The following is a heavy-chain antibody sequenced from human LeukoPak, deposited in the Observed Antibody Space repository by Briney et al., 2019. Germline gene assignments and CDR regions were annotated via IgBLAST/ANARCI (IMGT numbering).Heavy chain of an antibody. CDR2: ISSSGSTI. CDR3: AKEYYDFWSGYSPFDY. Sequence: KPGGSLRLSCAASGFTFSDYYMSWIRQAPGKGLEWVSYISSSGSTIYYADSVKGRSTISRDNSKNTLYLQMNSLRAEDTAVYYCAKEYYDFWSGYSPFDYWGQGTLVTVSS. J-gene: IGHJ4*02. D-gene: IGHD3-3*01. CDR1: GFTFSDYY. V-gene: IGHV3-11*04.